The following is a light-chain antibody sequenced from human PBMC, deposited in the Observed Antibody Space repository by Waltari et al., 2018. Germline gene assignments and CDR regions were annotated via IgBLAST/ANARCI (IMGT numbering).Light chain of an antibody. CDR3: CSYAGSYTWV. CDR2: DDN. V-gene: IGLV2-23*01. Sequence: QSALTQPTSVSGSPGQSITIYRTGTSSEVGIYNVASWYQQYPGKAPKVMIYDDNRRPSGVSDRFSGSKSGNTASLTISGVQAEDEADYYCCSYAGSYTWVFGGGTKLTVL. CDR1: SSEVGIYNV. J-gene: IGLJ3*02.